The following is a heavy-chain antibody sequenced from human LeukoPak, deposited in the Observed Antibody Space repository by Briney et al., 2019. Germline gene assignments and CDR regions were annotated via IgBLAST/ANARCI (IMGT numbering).Heavy chain of an antibody. D-gene: IGHD6-19*01. Sequence: SETLSLTCTVSGGSISSYYWSWIRQPPGKGLEWIGYIYYSGSTNYNPSLKSRVTISVDTSKNQFSLKLSSVTAADTAVYYCARGDSSGWPVRPRKGCWFDPWGQGTLVTVSS. CDR2: IYYSGST. V-gene: IGHV4-59*12. CDR3: ARGDSSGWPVRPRKGCWFDP. J-gene: IGHJ5*02. CDR1: GGSISSYY.